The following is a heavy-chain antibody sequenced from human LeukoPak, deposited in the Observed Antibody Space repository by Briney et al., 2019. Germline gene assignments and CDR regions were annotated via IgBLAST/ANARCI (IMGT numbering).Heavy chain of an antibody. CDR3: ARERVTLGGAFDI. V-gene: IGHV3-21*01. D-gene: IGHD3-10*01. CDR1: GFTFSSYS. CDR2: ISSSSSYI. Sequence: GGSLRLSCAASGFTFSSYSMNWVRQAPGKGLEWVSSISSSSSYIYYADSVKGRFTISRDNSKNTLYLQMNSLRAEDTAVYYCARERVTLGGAFDIWGQGTMVTVSS. J-gene: IGHJ3*02.